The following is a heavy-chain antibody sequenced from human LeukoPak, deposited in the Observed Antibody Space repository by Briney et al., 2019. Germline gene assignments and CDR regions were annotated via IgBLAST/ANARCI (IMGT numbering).Heavy chain of an antibody. CDR1: RFTFSRYW. CDR2: IKQDGSEK. Sequence: PGGSLRLSCAASRFTFSRYWMSWVRQAPGKGLEWVANIKQDGSEKYYVDSVKGRFTISRDNAKNSLYLQMNSLRDEDTAVYYCARGGNIGYDYNAFDLWGQGAMVTVSS. V-gene: IGHV3-7*02. J-gene: IGHJ3*01. D-gene: IGHD3-22*01. CDR3: ARGGNIGYDYNAFDL.